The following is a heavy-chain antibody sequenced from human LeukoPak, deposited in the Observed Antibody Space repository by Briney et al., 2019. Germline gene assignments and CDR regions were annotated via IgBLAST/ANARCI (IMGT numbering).Heavy chain of an antibody. D-gene: IGHD1-26*01. CDR1: GFTLSTYG. J-gene: IGHJ4*02. CDR2: IWNDGSNK. V-gene: IGHV3-33*01. Sequence: GRSLRLSCAASGFTLSTYGMCWVRQAPGKGLEWVAVIWNDGSNKHYADSVKGRFTISRDNSKNTLDLQMNSLRAEDTAVYYCARDRVGATLYWGQGTLVTVSS. CDR3: ARDRVGATLY.